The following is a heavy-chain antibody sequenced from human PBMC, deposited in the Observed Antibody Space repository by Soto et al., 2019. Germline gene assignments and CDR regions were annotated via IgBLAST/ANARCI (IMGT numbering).Heavy chain of an antibody. J-gene: IGHJ6*03. Sequence: GGSVRLSCAASGFTFSSYAMSWVRQAPGKGLEWVSAISGSGGSTYYADSVKGRFTISRDNSKNTLYLQMNSQRAEDTAVYYCAKVSGIAAAGRVGRPDYYYYYMGVWGKGTTGTVSS. CDR1: GFTFSSYA. V-gene: IGHV3-23*01. CDR2: ISGSGGST. D-gene: IGHD6-13*01. CDR3: AKVSGIAAAGRVGRPDYYYYYMGV.